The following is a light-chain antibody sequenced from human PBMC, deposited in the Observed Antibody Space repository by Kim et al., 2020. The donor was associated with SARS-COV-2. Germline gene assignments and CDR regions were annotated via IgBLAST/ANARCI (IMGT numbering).Light chain of an antibody. Sequence: QSVLTQPPSASGTPGQRVTISCSGGTSNIGRNTVNWYQQLPGTAPKLLIYGINQRPSGVPDRFSGSKSGTSASLAISGLQSEDEADYYCSAWDDSLNVIFGGGTQLTVL. CDR2: GIN. J-gene: IGLJ2*01. CDR1: TSNIGRNT. V-gene: IGLV1-44*01. CDR3: SAWDDSLNVI.